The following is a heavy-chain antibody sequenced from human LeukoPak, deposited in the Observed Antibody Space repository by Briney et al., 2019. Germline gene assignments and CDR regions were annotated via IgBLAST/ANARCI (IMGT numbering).Heavy chain of an antibody. D-gene: IGHD3-22*01. Sequence: PGGSLRLSCAASGFTFDDYAMQWVRQPPGKGLEWVSLISWDGGSTYYADSVKGRFTISRDNSENSLYLQMNSLRTEDTALYYCAKGVLYDTNYYYMDVWGKGTTVTVSS. CDR2: ISWDGGST. CDR3: AKGVLYDTNYYYMDV. V-gene: IGHV3-43*01. J-gene: IGHJ6*03. CDR1: GFTFDDYA.